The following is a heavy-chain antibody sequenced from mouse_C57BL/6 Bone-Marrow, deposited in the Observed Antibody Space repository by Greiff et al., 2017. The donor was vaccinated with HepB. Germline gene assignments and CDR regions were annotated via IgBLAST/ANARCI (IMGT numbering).Heavy chain of an antibody. J-gene: IGHJ2*01. CDR2: INPSSGYT. CDR3: ASTVVDY. Sequence: QVQLKQSGAELARPGASVKMSCKASGYTFTSYTMHWVKQRPGQGLEWIGYINPSSGYTKYNQKFKDKATLTADKSSSTAYMQLSSLTYEDSAVYYCASTVVDYWGQGTTLTVSS. CDR1: GYTFTSYT. V-gene: IGHV1-4*01. D-gene: IGHD1-1*01.